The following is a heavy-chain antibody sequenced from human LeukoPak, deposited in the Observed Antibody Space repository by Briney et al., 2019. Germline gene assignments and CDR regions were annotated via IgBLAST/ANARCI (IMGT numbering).Heavy chain of an antibody. Sequence: GGSLRLSCAASGFTFSSYAMHWVRQAPGKGLEWVAVISYDGSNKYYADSVKGRFTISRDNSKNTLYLQMNSLRAEDTAVYYCARDYAAAGIDGNVDYWGRGTLVTVSS. D-gene: IGHD6-13*01. J-gene: IGHJ4*02. CDR2: ISYDGSNK. CDR3: ARDYAAAGIDGNVDY. V-gene: IGHV3-30*04. CDR1: GFTFSSYA.